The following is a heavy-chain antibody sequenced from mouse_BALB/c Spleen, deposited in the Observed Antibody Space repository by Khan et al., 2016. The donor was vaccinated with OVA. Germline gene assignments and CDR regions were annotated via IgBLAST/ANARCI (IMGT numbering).Heavy chain of an antibody. CDR1: GYTFTGYY. CDR3: AGGFDF. CDR2: IYPGSATA. V-gene: IGHV1-84*02. Sequence: QVQLQQPGPELVKPGASVKISCTASGYTFTGYYINWVKQKPGQGLEWIGWIYPGSATAKYNEKLKGQATWTVDTPFSTVLMHLNSLTSEDTAVYFCAGGFDFWGQGTTLTVSS. J-gene: IGHJ2*01.